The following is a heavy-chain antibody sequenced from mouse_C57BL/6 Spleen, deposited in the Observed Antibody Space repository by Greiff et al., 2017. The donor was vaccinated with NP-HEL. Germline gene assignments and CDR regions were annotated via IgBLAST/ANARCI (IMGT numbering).Heavy chain of an antibody. Sequence: VQLQQSGAELVRPGASVKLSCKASGYTFTDYYINWVKQRPGQGLEWIARIYPGSGNTYYNEKFKGKATLTAEKSSSTAYMQLSSLTSEDSAVYFCATITTVVEDYAMDYWGQGTSVTVSS. V-gene: IGHV1-76*01. CDR1: GYTFTDYY. CDR3: ATITTVVEDYAMDY. J-gene: IGHJ4*01. D-gene: IGHD1-1*01. CDR2: IYPGSGNT.